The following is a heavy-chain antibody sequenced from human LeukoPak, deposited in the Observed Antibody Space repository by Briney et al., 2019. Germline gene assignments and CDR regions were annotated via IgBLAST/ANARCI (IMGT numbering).Heavy chain of an antibody. CDR2: IYYSGST. CDR3: ARDPSIAVADDAFDI. D-gene: IGHD6-19*01. CDR1: GGSISSGGYY. Sequence: SETLSLTCTVSGGSISSGGYYWSWIRQHPGKGLEWIGYIYYSGSTYYNPSLKSRVTISVDTSKNQFSLKLSSVTAADTAVYYCARDPSIAVADDAFDIWGQGTMVTVSS. V-gene: IGHV4-31*03. J-gene: IGHJ3*02.